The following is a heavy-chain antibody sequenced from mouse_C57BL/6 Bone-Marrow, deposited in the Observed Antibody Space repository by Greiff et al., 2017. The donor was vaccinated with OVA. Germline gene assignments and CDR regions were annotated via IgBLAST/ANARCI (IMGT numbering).Heavy chain of an antibody. CDR3: AREYDYDGGYYFDY. J-gene: IGHJ2*01. D-gene: IGHD2-4*01. Sequence: QVQLKQPGAELVKPGASVKMSCKASGYTFTSYWITWVKQRPGQGLEWIGDIYPGSGSTNYNEKFKSKATLTVDTSSSTAYMQLSSLTSEDSAVYYCAREYDYDGGYYFDYWGQGTTLTVSS. CDR2: IYPGSGST. V-gene: IGHV1-55*01. CDR1: GYTFTSYW.